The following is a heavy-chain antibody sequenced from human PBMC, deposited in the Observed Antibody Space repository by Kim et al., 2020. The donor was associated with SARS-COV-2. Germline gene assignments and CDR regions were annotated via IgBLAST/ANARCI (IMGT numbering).Heavy chain of an antibody. CDR3: AREFPDYGDHTDY. Sequence: GGSLRLSCAASGFTFSSYSMNWVRQAPGKGLEWVSSISSSSSYIYYADSVKGRFTISRDNAKNSLYLQMNSLRAEDTAVYYCAREFPDYGDHTDYWGQGTLVTVSS. V-gene: IGHV3-21*01. D-gene: IGHD4-17*01. CDR1: GFTFSSYS. CDR2: ISSSSSYI. J-gene: IGHJ4*02.